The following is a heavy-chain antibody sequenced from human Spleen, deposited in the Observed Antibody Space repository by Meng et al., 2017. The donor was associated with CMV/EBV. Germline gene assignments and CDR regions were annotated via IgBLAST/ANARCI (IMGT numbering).Heavy chain of an antibody. CDR3: ARDRRNYPYYYYYYGMDV. CDR2: INPNSGGT. V-gene: IGHV1-2*02. J-gene: IGHJ6*02. CDR1: GYTFTGYY. Sequence: ASVKVSCKASGYTFTGYYMHWVRQAPGQGLEWMGWINPNSGGTNYAQKFQGRVTMTRDTSISTAYMELSRLRSDDTAVYYCARDRRNYPYYYYYYGMDVWGQGTTVTVSS. D-gene: IGHD4-11*01.